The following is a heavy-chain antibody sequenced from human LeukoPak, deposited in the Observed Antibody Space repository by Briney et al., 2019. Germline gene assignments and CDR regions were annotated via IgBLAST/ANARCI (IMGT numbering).Heavy chain of an antibody. CDR3: AKDPNGDYVGAFDT. J-gene: IGHJ3*02. Sequence: GGSLRLACAASGFTITAYAMSWVRHSPGKGLEWVSGIGITSEYIHYADSVKGRFTISRDNSKNTVYLEMSSLRAEDAAVYYCAKDPNGDYVGAFDTWGQGTMVIVSS. CDR1: GFTITAYA. V-gene: IGHV3-23*01. D-gene: IGHD4-17*01. CDR2: IGITSEYI.